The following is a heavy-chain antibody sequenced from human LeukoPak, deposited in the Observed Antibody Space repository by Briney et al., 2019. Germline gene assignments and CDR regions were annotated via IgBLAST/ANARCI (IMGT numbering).Heavy chain of an antibody. Sequence: SETLSLTCAVYGGSFSGYYWSWIRQPPGKGLEWIGEINHSGSTNYNPSLKSRVTISVDTSKNQFSLKLSSVTAADTAVYYCARGGENYYGSGSQDYWGQGSLVTVSS. V-gene: IGHV4-34*01. CDR1: GGSFSGYY. CDR3: ARGGENYYGSGSQDY. D-gene: IGHD3-10*01. J-gene: IGHJ4*02. CDR2: INHSGST.